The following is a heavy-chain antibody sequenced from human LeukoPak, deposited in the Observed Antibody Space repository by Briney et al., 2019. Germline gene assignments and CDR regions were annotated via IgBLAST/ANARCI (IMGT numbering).Heavy chain of an antibody. CDR3: AKAPVDGSGSYF. V-gene: IGHV4-59*01. CDR2: IYYSGST. CDR1: GGSINSYY. D-gene: IGHD3-10*01. Sequence: NPSETLSLTCTVSGGSINSYYWTWIRQPPGKGLEWIGYIYYSGSTHYNPSLNSRVTISMDTSKNPFSLKLSSVTAADTAIYYCAKAPVDGSGSYFWGQGTLVTVSS. J-gene: IGHJ4*02.